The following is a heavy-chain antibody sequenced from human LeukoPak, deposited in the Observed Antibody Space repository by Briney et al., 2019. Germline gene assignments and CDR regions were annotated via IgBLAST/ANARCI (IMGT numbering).Heavy chain of an antibody. D-gene: IGHD6-13*01. CDR2: IYGSGTI. J-gene: IGHJ4*02. CDR3: ARGPQPAIAAAFDY. Sequence: PSETLSLTCTVSGGSISRSYWSWMRQPAGKGPEWIGRIYGSGTITYNPSLESRVTMSVDTSKNQFSLKLSSVTAADTAVYYCARGPQPAIAAAFDYWGQGTLVTVSS. V-gene: IGHV4-4*07. CDR1: GGSISRSY.